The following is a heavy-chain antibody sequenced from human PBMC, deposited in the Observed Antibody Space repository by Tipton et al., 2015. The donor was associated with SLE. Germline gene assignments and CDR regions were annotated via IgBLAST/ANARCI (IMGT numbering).Heavy chain of an antibody. V-gene: IGHV4-38-2*01. CDR2: IQQSRNT. CDR1: GYSITSGYY. J-gene: IGHJ4*02. D-gene: IGHD3-22*01. CDR3: ARHDYDGNGYFLHCFDN. Sequence: TLSLTCAVSGYSITSGYYWAWIRQPPGKGLEWVGSIQQSRNTYLNPSLECRVPMSLDTSSNQVFLKLSSVTAADTATYYCARHDYDGNGYFLHCFDNWGQGILVTVSS.